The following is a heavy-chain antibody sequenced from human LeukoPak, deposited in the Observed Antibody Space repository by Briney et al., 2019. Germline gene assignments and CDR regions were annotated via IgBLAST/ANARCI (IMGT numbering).Heavy chain of an antibody. CDR1: GFTFSSYW. D-gene: IGHD3-3*01. Sequence: GGSLRLSCAASGFTFSSYWMSWVRQAPGKGLEWVSCISGSGKYIYYADSVKGRFTISRDNAKNSLYLQTNSLRAEDTAVYYCAREPFWSGYYSNLHFDYWGQGTLVIVSS. J-gene: IGHJ4*02. CDR2: ISGSGKYI. V-gene: IGHV3-21*01. CDR3: AREPFWSGYYSNLHFDY.